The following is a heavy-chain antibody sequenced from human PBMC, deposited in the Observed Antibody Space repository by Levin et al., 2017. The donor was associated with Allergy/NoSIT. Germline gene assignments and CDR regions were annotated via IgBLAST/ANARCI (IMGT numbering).Heavy chain of an antibody. CDR1: GFTFSTYS. J-gene: IGHJ6*02. Sequence: GGSLRLSCAASGFTFSTYSMNWVRQAPGKGLEWVSSISTSSSYIYYADSVKGRFTISRDNTRNSLYLQMNSLRAEDTAVYYCARDEYDSSGYSNYYGMDVWGQGTTVTVSS. D-gene: IGHD3-22*01. V-gene: IGHV3-21*01. CDR3: ARDEYDSSGYSNYYGMDV. CDR2: ISTSSSYI.